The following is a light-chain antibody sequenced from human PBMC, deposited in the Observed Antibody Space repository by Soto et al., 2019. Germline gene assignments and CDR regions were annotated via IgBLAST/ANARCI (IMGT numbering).Light chain of an antibody. CDR1: QSISSY. V-gene: IGKV1-39*01. J-gene: IGKJ4*01. CDR2: AAS. CDR3: QQSYSTPQVT. Sequence: IQMTQSPSSLSASVGDRVTITCRASQSISSYLNWYQQKPGKAPKLLIYAASSLQSGVPSRFSGSGSGTDFTLTISSLQPEDFATYYCQQSYSTPQVTVGGGTKVDIK.